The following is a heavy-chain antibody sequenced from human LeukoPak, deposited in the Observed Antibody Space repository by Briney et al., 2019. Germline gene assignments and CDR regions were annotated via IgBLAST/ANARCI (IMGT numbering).Heavy chain of an antibody. CDR1: GYTFTSYD. V-gene: IGHV1-8*01. Sequence: ASVKVSCKASGYTFTSYDINWVRQATGQGLEWMGWMNPISGNTGYAQKFQGTVTMTRNTSISTAYMELSRLRSEDTAVYYCATYCRGGSCPFDYWGQGTLVTVSS. J-gene: IGHJ4*02. CDR2: MNPISGNT. D-gene: IGHD2-15*01. CDR3: ATYCRGGSCPFDY.